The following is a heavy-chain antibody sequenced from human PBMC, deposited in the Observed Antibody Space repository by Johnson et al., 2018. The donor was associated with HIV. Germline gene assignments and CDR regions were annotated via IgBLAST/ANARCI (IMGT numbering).Heavy chain of an antibody. Sequence: QMLLVESGGGVVQPGRSLRLSCAASGFTFSSYGMHWVRQAPGKGLEWVAVIWYDGSNKYYADSVKGRFTISRDNSKNTLYLQMNSLRAEDTAVYYCVRDIRESFGSYDSSGSGLGAFDIWGQGTMVTVSS. D-gene: IGHD3-22*01. CDR1: GFTFSSYG. V-gene: IGHV3-33*01. CDR3: VRDIRESFGSYDSSGSGLGAFDI. J-gene: IGHJ3*02. CDR2: IWYDGSNK.